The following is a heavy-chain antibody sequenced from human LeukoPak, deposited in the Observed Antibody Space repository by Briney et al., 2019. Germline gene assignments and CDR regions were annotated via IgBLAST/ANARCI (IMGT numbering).Heavy chain of an antibody. CDR2: ISSSSSYI. D-gene: IGHD6-19*01. CDR1: GFTFSSYS. CDR3: AVGAVADEGAFDI. Sequence: GGSLRLSCAASGFTFSSYSMNWVRQAPGKGLEWVSSISSSSSYIYYADSVKGRFTISRDNAKNSLYLQMNSLRAEDTAVYYCAVGAVADEGAFDIRGQGTMVTVSS. J-gene: IGHJ3*02. V-gene: IGHV3-21*01.